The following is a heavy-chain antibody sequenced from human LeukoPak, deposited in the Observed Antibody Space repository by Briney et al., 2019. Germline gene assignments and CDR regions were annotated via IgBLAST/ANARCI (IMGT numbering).Heavy chain of an antibody. CDR1: GDSISTYY. V-gene: IGHV4-59*01. J-gene: IGHJ3*02. D-gene: IGHD6-13*01. CDR3: ARGKVAAANDVFDI. Sequence: SETLSLTCTVSGDSISTYYWGWIRQPPGKGLEWIGYIYYTGSTKYNPSLKSRVTISVDTSKNQFSLKVSSVAAADTAVYYCARGKVAAANDVFDIWGQGTMVTVSS. CDR2: IYYTGST.